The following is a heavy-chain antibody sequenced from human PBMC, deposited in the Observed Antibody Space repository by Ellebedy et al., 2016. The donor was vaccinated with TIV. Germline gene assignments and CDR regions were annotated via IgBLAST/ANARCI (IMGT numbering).Heavy chain of an antibody. D-gene: IGHD6-19*01. CDR2: VYHSEST. J-gene: IGHJ4*02. V-gene: IGHV4-4*02. Sequence: MPSETLSLTFALSGDTISSSNWWSWVRQSPGEGLEWIGEVYHSESTKYHPSLKSRVTIPVDKSKNQYSLNLNSVTAAATAVYYCAKRRRYKIGWSPFDSWGQGTLVIVSS. CDR3: AKRRRYKIGWSPFDS. CDR1: GDTISSSNW.